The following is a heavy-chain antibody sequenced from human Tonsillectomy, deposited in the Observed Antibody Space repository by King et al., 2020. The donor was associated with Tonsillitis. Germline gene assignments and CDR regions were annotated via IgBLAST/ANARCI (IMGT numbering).Heavy chain of an antibody. V-gene: IGHV1-2*02. CDR1: GYTFSGYY. CDR3: ARAFSGYDFFWFDP. D-gene: IGHD5-12*01. CDR2: IHPKSGGT. J-gene: IGHJ5*02. Sequence: QLVQSGAEVKKPGASVKVSCKASGYTFSGYYIHWVRQAPGQGLEWMGWIHPKSGGTNYVQKFQGRVTMTRDTSISTVYMELSRLTSDDTAIYYCARAFSGYDFFWFDPWGQGTLVTVSS.